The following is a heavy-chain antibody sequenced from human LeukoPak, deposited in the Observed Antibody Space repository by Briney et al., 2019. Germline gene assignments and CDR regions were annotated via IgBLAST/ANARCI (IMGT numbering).Heavy chain of an antibody. V-gene: IGHV1-2*06. CDR3: ARDAAVVGQGSEY. Sequence: ASVKVSCKASGYTFSGYWLHWVRQAPGQGLEWMGRIDPNVDDRKYAQKFQGRVTMTRDTSTNTAYMELSSLRSDDTAMYYCARDAAVVGQGSEYWGQGTLVTVSS. CDR1: GYTFSGYW. D-gene: IGHD6-19*01. J-gene: IGHJ4*02. CDR2: IDPNVDDR.